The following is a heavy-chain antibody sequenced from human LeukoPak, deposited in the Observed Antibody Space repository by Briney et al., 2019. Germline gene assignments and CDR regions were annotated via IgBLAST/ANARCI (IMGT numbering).Heavy chain of an antibody. CDR2: TLYRSKWYN. CDR3: ARGHNYGLDY. J-gene: IGHJ4*02. D-gene: IGHD5-18*01. Sequence: SQTLSLTCAISGDIVSSNSAAWNWIRQSPSRGLEWLGRTLYRSKWYNDYAVPVISRIIINPDTSKNHFSLQLNSVTPEDTGVYYCARGHNYGLDYWGQGTLVTVSS. V-gene: IGHV6-1*01. CDR1: GDIVSSNSAA.